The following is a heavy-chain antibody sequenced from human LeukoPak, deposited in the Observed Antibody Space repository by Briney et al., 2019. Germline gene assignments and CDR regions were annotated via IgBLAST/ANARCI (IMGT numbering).Heavy chain of an antibody. D-gene: IGHD3-10*01. V-gene: IGHV3-7*01. CDR1: GFTFSTYW. CDR3: GRELDGSVDY. J-gene: IGHJ4*02. CDR2: IQQDGIKK. Sequence: GGSLRLSCAASGFTFSTYWMSWVRQAPGKGLEWVANIQQDGIKKYYVDSVEGRFTISRENAKNSLFLQMSSLRADDTAVYYCGRELDGSVDYWGQGTLVTVSS.